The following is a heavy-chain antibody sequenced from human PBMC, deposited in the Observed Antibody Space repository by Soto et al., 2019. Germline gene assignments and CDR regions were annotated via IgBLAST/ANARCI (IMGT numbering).Heavy chain of an antibody. V-gene: IGHV3-30*03. Sequence: VQLVESGGGVVQPGRSLRLSCAASGFTFSDYAMHWVRQAPGKGLEWVAVVSHDGRNTHYADSVKGRFTISRDSSKNTVALEMASLRAEDTAVYYCAQGGRQWLVTSAFNYWGQGALVTVSS. D-gene: IGHD6-19*01. CDR2: VSHDGRNT. CDR3: AQGGRQWLVTSAFNY. J-gene: IGHJ4*02. CDR1: GFTFSDYA.